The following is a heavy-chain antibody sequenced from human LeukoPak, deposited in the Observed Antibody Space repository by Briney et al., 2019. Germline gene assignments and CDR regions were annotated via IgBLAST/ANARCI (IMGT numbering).Heavy chain of an antibody. CDR1: GFTFTTFW. D-gene: IGHD3-16*01. V-gene: IGHV3-7*01. Sequence: SGGSLRLSCAASGFTFTTFWMTWVRQAPGKGLEWVANIGPDGRSKYYVDSVRGRFTISRDNAKDSLFLQMNSLRADDTAMYFCTRVGVGGYWGQGTLVTVSS. CDR2: IGPDGRSK. J-gene: IGHJ4*02. CDR3: TRVGVGGY.